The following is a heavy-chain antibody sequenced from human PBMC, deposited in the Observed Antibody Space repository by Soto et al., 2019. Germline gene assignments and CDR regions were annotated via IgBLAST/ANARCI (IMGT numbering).Heavy chain of an antibody. CDR2: IYHSGST. D-gene: IGHD3-22*01. J-gene: IGHJ4*02. CDR1: GGSISSGGYS. CDR3: ASSHYYDSSGYGWAIDY. V-gene: IGHV4-30-2*01. Sequence: QLQLQESGSRLVKPSQTLSLTCAVSGGSISSGGYSWSWIRQPPGKGLEWIGYIYHSGSTYYNPSLKSRVTISVDRSKNQFSLKLSSVTAADTAVYYCASSHYYDSSGYGWAIDYWGQGTLVTVSS.